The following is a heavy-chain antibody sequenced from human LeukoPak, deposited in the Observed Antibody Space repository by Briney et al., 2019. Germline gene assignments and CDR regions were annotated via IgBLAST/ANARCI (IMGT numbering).Heavy chain of an antibody. Sequence: GRSLRLSCAASGFTFSSFGMHWVRQAPGKGLEWVAVLSYDGSNRYYAGSVKGRFTISRDNSKNTLYLQMNSLRSEDTAVYYCARDDYGDYGLLDFWGQGTLVTVSS. CDR1: GFTFSSFG. D-gene: IGHD4-17*01. CDR2: LSYDGSNR. J-gene: IGHJ4*02. V-gene: IGHV3-30*03. CDR3: ARDDYGDYGLLDF.